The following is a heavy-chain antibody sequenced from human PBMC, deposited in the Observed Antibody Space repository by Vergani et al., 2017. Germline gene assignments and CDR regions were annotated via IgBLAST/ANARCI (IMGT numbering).Heavy chain of an antibody. CDR1: GFTSNQYG. Sequence: QVQLVESGGGVVQPGRSLRLSCAASGFTSNQYGMHWVRQAPVKGLEWVAVTWYDGNNKQYADSVKGRFTIYRDNSKSTMYLQMNSLRDEDTGVYYCARDLRVLYNRFDPWGQGTLVTVSS. J-gene: IGHJ5*02. CDR3: ARDLRVLYNRFDP. D-gene: IGHD1-14*01. V-gene: IGHV3-33*01. CDR2: TWYDGNNK.